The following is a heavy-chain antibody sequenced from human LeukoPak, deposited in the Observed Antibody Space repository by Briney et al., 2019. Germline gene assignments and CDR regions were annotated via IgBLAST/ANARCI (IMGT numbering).Heavy chain of an antibody. CDR2: ISGGGGST. CDR3: ARYSRSWYVPIFDY. V-gene: IGHV3-23*01. Sequence: GGSLRLSCAASGFNFSSYAMSWVRQAPGKGLEWVEGISGGGGSTDYADSVKGRFTISRDNSKNTLYLQMNSLRAEDTAVYYCARYSRSWYVPIFDYWGQGTLVTVSS. CDR1: GFNFSSYA. J-gene: IGHJ4*02. D-gene: IGHD6-13*01.